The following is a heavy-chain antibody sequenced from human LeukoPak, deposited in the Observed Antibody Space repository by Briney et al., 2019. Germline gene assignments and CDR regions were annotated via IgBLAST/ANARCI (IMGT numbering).Heavy chain of an antibody. CDR1: GFTFSSYA. V-gene: IGHV3-23*01. CDR3: AKGAYCGGDCYSSGNWFAP. J-gene: IGHJ5*02. CDR2: ISGSGGST. D-gene: IGHD2-21*02. Sequence: GGSLRLSCAASGFTFSSYAMSWVRQAPGKGLEWVSAISGSGGSTYYADSVKGRFTISRDNSKNTLYLQMNRLRAEDKAVYYCAKGAYCGGDCYSSGNWFAPWGQGTLVTVSS.